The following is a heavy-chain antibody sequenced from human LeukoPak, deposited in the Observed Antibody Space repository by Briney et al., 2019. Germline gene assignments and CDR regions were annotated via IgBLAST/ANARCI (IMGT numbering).Heavy chain of an antibody. CDR2: ISSSSSTI. CDR1: GFTFSSYS. D-gene: IGHD6-6*01. CDR3: ARQGDRMAGIAARRNDY. Sequence: PGGSLGLSCAASGFTFSSYSMNWVRQAPGKGLEWVSYISSSSSTIYYADSVKGRFTISRDNAKNSLYLQMNSLRAEDAAVYYCARQGDRMAGIAARRNDYWGQGTLVTVSS. V-gene: IGHV3-48*01. J-gene: IGHJ4*02.